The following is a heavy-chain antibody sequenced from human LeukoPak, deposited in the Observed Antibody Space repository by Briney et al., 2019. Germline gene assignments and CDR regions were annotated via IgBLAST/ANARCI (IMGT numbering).Heavy chain of an antibody. CDR3: ARVIDSSGSLYY. D-gene: IGHD6-19*01. J-gene: IGHJ4*02. CDR1: GFTVSSNY. V-gene: IGHV3-66*01. CDR2: IYSGGST. Sequence: GGSLRLSCAASGFTVSSNYMSWVRQAPGKGLEWVSVIYSGGSTYYADSVKGRFTISRDNSKNTLYLQMNSLRAEDTAVYYCARVIDSSGSLYYWGQGTLVTVSS.